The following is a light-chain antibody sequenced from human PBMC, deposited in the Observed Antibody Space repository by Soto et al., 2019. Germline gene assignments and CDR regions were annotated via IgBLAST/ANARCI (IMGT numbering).Light chain of an antibody. J-gene: IGKJ1*01. Sequence: EIVLTQSPGTLSLSPGERATLSCMASQSVSSSYLAWYQQKPGQAPRLLIYGASSRATGIPDRFSGSGSGTDFTLIISRLEPEEFAVYYCQQYGSSPSWTFGQGTKVEIK. CDR3: QQYGSSPSWT. CDR2: GAS. V-gene: IGKV3-20*01. CDR1: QSVSSSY.